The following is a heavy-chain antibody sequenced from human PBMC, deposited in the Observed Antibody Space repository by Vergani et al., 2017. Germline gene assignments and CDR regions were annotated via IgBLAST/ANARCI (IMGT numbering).Heavy chain of an antibody. Sequence: QVQLQQWGAGLLKPSETLSLTCAVYGGSFSGYYWSWIRQPPGKGLEWIGEINHSGSTNYNPSLKSRVTISVDTSKNQFSLKLSSVTAADTAVYYCARGQWLGLDAFDIWGQGTMVTVSS. V-gene: IGHV4-34*01. J-gene: IGHJ3*02. CDR3: ARGQWLGLDAFDI. CDR2: INHSGST. CDR1: GGSFSGYY. D-gene: IGHD6-19*01.